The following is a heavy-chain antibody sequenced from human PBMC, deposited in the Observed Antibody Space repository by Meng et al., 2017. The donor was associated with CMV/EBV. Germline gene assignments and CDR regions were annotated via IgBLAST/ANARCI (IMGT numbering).Heavy chain of an antibody. CDR2: ISAYNGNT. CDR1: GYSFTSYW. Sequence: GESLKISCKGSGYSFTSYWIGWVRQMPGKGLEWMGWISAYNGNTNYAQKLQGRVTMTTDTSTSTAYMELRSLRSDDTAVYYCARDDKAYCGGDCSPVTYYYYYGMDVWGQGTTVTVSS. J-gene: IGHJ6*02. V-gene: IGHV1-18*04. D-gene: IGHD2-21*01. CDR3: ARDDKAYCGGDCSPVTYYYYYGMDV.